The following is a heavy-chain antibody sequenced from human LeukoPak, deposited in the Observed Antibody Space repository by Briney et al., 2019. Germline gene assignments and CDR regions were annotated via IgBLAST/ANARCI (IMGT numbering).Heavy chain of an antibody. CDR3: ARAEGPNTAMVGY. J-gene: IGHJ4*02. D-gene: IGHD5-18*01. CDR1: GGTFSSYG. Sequence: SVKVSCKASGGTFSSYGISWVRQAPGQGLEWMGRIIPIFGTANYAQKFQGRVTITTDESTSTAYMELSSLRSEDTAVYYCARAEGPNTAMVGYWGQGTLVTVSS. CDR2: IIPIFGTA. V-gene: IGHV1-69*05.